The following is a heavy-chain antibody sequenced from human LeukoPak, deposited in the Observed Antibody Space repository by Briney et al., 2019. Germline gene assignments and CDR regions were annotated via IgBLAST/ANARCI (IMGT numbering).Heavy chain of an antibody. J-gene: IGHJ4*02. CDR3: ARHAPSKFDFL. V-gene: IGHV4-59*08. D-gene: IGHD3-9*01. CDR2: IYYSGST. CDR1: GGSISSYY. Sequence: PSETLSLTCTVSGGSISSYYWSWIRQPPGKGLEWIGYIYYSGSTTYNPSLNSRVTMSVDTSQNQFSLRLSSVTAADTAVYYCARHAPSKFDFLWGQGNLVTVSP.